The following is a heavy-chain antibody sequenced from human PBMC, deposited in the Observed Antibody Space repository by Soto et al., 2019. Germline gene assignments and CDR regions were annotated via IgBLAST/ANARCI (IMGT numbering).Heavy chain of an antibody. Sequence: PGGSLRLSCAASGFTFSSYGMHWVRQAPGKGLEWVAVIWYDGSNKYYADSVKGRFTISRDNSKNTLYLQMNSLRAEDTAVYYCARDSSRLASNPFDYWGQGTLVTVSS. CDR2: IWYDGSNK. CDR1: GFTFSSYG. D-gene: IGHD3-16*01. J-gene: IGHJ4*02. CDR3: ARDSSRLASNPFDY. V-gene: IGHV3-33*01.